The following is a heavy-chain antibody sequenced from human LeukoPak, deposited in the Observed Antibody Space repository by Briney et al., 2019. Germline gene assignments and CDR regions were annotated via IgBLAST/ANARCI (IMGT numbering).Heavy chain of an antibody. CDR2: IYTSGSTNYSGSI. D-gene: IGHD3-10*01. CDR1: GGSISSYY. V-gene: IGHV4-4*07. J-gene: IGHJ4*02. CDR3: AREKVTMVRGVVDY. Sequence: SETLSLTCTVSGGSISSYYWNWIRQPAGRGLEWIGRIYTSGSTNYSGSINYNPSLKTRVTMSVDTSKNQFSLNLSSVTAADTAVYYCAREKVTMVRGVVDYWGQGTLVTVSS.